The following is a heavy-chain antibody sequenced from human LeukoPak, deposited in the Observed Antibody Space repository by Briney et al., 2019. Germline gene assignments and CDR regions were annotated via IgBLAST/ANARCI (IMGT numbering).Heavy chain of an antibody. CDR3: AKDMDVGDYGSGDYFDY. J-gene: IGHJ4*02. CDR2: IYHSGST. CDR1: GGSISSSNW. Sequence: SETLSLTCAVSGGSISSSNWWSWVRQPPGKGLEWIGEIYHSGSTNYNPSLKSRVTISVDKSKNQFSLKLSSVTAEDTAVYYCAKDMDVGDYGSGDYFDYCGQGTLVTVSS. V-gene: IGHV4-4*02. D-gene: IGHD3-10*01.